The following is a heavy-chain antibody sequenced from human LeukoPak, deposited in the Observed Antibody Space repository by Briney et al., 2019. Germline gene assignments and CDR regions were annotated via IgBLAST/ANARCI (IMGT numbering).Heavy chain of an antibody. CDR2: ISWNSGSI. CDR3: ARDGPYYYDSTKYYYCDY. V-gene: IGHV3-9*01. CDR1: GFIFDDYA. J-gene: IGHJ4*02. Sequence: GGSLRLSCAVSGFIFDDYAMHWVRQAPGKGLEWVSGISWNSGSIVYADSVKGRFTISRDNAKNSLHLQMNSLRADDTALYYCARDGPYYYDSTKYYYCDYWGQGTLVTVSS. D-gene: IGHD3-22*01.